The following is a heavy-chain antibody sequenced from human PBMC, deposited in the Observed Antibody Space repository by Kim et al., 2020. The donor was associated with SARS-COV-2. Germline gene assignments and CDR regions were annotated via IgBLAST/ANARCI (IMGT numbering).Heavy chain of an antibody. CDR1: DGSISTSSYY. Sequence: GSLSLTCSVSDGSISTSSYYWGWIRQPPGKGLEWIGSIHYSGSTNYNSSLNSRVTISVDTSNNQFSLRLTSVTAADTAVYYCAALGSGSYSCRYWGQGALVTVSS. CDR3: AALGSGSYSCRY. J-gene: IGHJ4*02. V-gene: IGHV4-39*01. D-gene: IGHD3-10*01. CDR2: IHYSGST.